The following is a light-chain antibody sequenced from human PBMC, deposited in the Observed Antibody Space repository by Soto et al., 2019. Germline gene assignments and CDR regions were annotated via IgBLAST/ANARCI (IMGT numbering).Light chain of an antibody. CDR1: QSVSNN. CDR2: GAS. J-gene: IGKJ1*01. V-gene: IGKV3-15*01. Sequence: EIVMTQSPATLSVSPGERATLSCRASQSVSNNLAWYQKKPGRAPRLLIYGASTRATGIPARFSGSGSGTEFTLTISSLQSEDFAVYYCQQYNTWWTFGQGTRVEIK. CDR3: QQYNTWWT.